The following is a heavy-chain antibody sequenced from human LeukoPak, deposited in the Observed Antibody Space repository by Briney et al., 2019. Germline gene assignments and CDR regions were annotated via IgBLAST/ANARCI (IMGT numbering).Heavy chain of an antibody. CDR1: GGSINSYY. CDR2: IYYSGST. D-gene: IGHD3-10*01. Sequence: PSETLSLTCTVSGGSINSYYWSWIRQPPGKGLEWIGYIYYSGSTNYNPSLKSRVTISVDTSKNQFSLKLSSVTAADTAVYYCARENRDYYGSGSYSVFDCWGQGTLVTVSS. J-gene: IGHJ4*02. CDR3: ARENRDYYGSGSYSVFDC. V-gene: IGHV4-59*12.